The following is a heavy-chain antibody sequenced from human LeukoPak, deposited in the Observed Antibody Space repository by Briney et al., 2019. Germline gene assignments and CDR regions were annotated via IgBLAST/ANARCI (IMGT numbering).Heavy chain of an antibody. J-gene: IGHJ5*02. CDR1: GGSISSSSYY. CDR2: IYSSGST. Sequence: SETLSLTCTVSGGSISSSSYYWSWIRQPAGKGLEWIGRIYSSGSTNYNPSLKSRVTMSVDTSKNQFSLKVDSVTAADTAVYYCARGITGTTGWFDPWGQGTLVTVSS. CDR3: ARGITGTTGWFDP. D-gene: IGHD1-7*01. V-gene: IGHV4-61*02.